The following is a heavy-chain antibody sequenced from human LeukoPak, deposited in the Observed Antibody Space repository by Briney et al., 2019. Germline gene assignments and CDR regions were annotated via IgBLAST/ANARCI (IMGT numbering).Heavy chain of an antibody. CDR1: GFTFSSYS. CDR3: AREQVGALDY. V-gene: IGHV3-21*01. J-gene: IGHJ4*02. Sequence: PGGSLRLSCGASGFTFSSYSMNWVRQAPGKGLEWVSSISSSGNYVYYADSVKGRFTISGDNAKNSLYLQMNSLRAEDTAVYYCAREQVGALDYWGQGALVTVSS. D-gene: IGHD1-26*01. CDR2: ISSSGNYV.